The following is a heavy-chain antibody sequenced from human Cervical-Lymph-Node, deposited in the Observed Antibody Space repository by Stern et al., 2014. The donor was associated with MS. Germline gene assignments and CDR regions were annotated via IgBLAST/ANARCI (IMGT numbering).Heavy chain of an antibody. D-gene: IGHD5-24*01. J-gene: IGHJ4*02. CDR3: ARDREAGFDY. CDR1: GYTFSIYA. CDR2: INAGNGNT. V-gene: IGHV1-3*01. Sequence: VQLVESGAEVKKPGASVQVSCKASGYTFSIYAIHWVRQAPGQRLEWMGWINAGNGNTRYSQKFQGRVTITRDTSASTVYMELSSLRSEDTAVYYCARDREAGFDYWGQGTQVTVSS.